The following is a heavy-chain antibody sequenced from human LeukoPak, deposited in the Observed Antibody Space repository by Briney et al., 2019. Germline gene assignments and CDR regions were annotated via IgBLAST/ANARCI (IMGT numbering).Heavy chain of an antibody. CDR1: GFTFSNYN. V-gene: IGHV3-21*01. CDR3: ARDQYARLLDY. Sequence: GGSLRLSCAASGFTFSNYNMNWVRQAPGKGLEWVSSISHSSSDIFYADAVKGRFTISRDNAKNSLYLQMNSLRAEDTAVYYCARDQYARLLDYWGQGTLVTVSS. CDR2: ISHSSSDI. J-gene: IGHJ4*02. D-gene: IGHD4-11*01.